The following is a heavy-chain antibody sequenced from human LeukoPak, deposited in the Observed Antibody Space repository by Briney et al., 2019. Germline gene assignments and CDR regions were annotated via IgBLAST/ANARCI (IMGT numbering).Heavy chain of an antibody. CDR2: IYTSGST. J-gene: IGHJ4*02. Sequence: SETLSLTCTVSGGSISSYYWSWIRQPAGKGLEWIGRIYTSGSTNYNPSLKSRVTMSVDTSKNQFSLKLSSVTAADTVVYYCARSTPGLLPAPFDYWGQGTLVTVSS. CDR3: ARSTPGLLPAPFDY. D-gene: IGHD3-22*01. V-gene: IGHV4-4*07. CDR1: GGSISSYY.